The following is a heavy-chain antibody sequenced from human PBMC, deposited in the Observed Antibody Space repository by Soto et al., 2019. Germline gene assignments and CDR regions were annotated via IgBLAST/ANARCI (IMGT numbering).Heavy chain of an antibody. CDR3: VKGEYYYDSSGYYPFDY. CDR2: ISTNGGST. J-gene: IGHJ4*02. CDR1: GFTFSSYA. V-gene: IGHV3-64D*06. Sequence: PGRSLRLSCSASGFTFSSYAMHWVRQAPGKGLEYVSSISTNGGSTHYADSVKGRFTISRDNSKNTQYLQMSSLRADDTAVYYCVKGEYYYDSSGYYPFDYWGQGTLVTVSS. D-gene: IGHD3-22*01.